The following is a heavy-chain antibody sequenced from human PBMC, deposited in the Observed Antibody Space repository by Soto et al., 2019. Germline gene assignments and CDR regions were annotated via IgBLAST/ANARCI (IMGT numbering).Heavy chain of an antibody. CDR1: GFTFRSYA. CDR2: ISYDGGNK. Sequence: QVQLVESAGGVVHPGQSLRLSCAASGFTFRSYAMHWVRQAPGQGLEWVAVISYDGGNKYYAESVKGRFTISRDNTKDTLYLQMNGLRVEDTGVYYCATGRDSGWSYYYYYGVDVWGQGTTVTVSS. V-gene: IGHV3-30-3*01. J-gene: IGHJ6*02. CDR3: ATGRDSGWSYYYYYGVDV. D-gene: IGHD6-19*01.